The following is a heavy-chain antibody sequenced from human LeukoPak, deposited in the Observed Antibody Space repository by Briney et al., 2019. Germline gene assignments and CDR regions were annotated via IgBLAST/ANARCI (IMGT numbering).Heavy chain of an antibody. CDR3: ASRKRGRGYSGYDYAFDI. D-gene: IGHD5-12*01. CDR1: GFTFSSYA. J-gene: IGHJ3*02. V-gene: IGHV3-23*01. Sequence: GGSLRLSCAASGFTFSSYAMSWVRQAPGKGLEWVSAISGSGGSTYYADSVKGRFTISRDNSKNTLYLQMNSLRAEDTAVYYCASRKRGRGYSGYDYAFDIWGQGTMVTVSS. CDR2: ISGSGGST.